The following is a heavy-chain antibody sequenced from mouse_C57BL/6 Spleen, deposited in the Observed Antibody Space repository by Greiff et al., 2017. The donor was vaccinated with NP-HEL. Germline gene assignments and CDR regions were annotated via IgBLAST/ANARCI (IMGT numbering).Heavy chain of an antibody. Sequence: QVQLKESGAELVKPGASVKISCKASGSAFSSYWLNWVKQRPGTGLEWIGQLYPGDGDTNYNGKFKGKATLTADKSSSTAYMQRSSLTSEDSAVYVCARHYGNLGTWFADWGQGTLVTVAA. J-gene: IGHJ3*01. CDR3: ARHYGNLGTWFAD. V-gene: IGHV1-80*01. CDR2: LYPGDGDT. D-gene: IGHD2-1*01. CDR1: GSAFSSYW.